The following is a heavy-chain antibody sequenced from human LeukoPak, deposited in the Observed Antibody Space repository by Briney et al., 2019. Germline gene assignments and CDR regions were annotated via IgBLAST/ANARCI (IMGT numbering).Heavy chain of an antibody. CDR2: IIGSGGST. Sequence: QPGGSLRLSCAASEFIFSNYAMSSVRQAPGKGLEWVSAIIGSGGSTYYADSVKGRFTISRDNSKNPLYLQMNSLRAEDTAVYYCAKDRLRLPFWGQGTLVIVSS. D-gene: IGHD6-25*01. CDR3: AKDRLRLPF. V-gene: IGHV3-23*01. J-gene: IGHJ4*02. CDR1: EFIFSNYA.